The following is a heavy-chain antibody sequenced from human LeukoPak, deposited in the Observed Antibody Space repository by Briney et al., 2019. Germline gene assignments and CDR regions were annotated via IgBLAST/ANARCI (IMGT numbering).Heavy chain of an antibody. CDR1: GGSISSSSYY. D-gene: IGHD6-19*01. V-gene: IGHV4-39*01. J-gene: IGHJ2*01. Sequence: SETLSLTCTVSGGSISSSSYYWGWIRQPPGKGLEWIGSIYYSGSTYYNPSLESRVTISVDTSKNQFSLKLSSVTAADTAVYYCARHVRGSGWYFDLWGRGTLVTVSS. CDR3: ARHVRGSGWYFDL. CDR2: IYYSGST.